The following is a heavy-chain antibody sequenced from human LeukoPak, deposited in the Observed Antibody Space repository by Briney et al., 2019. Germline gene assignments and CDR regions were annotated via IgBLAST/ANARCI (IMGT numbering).Heavy chain of an antibody. Sequence: GGSLRLSCAASGFTFSDYYMSWIRQAPGKGLEWVSYISSSGSTIYCADSVKGRFTISRDNAKNSLYLQMNSLRAEDTAVYYCARDPPLYGSGSYYNGLFDYWGQGTLVTVSS. J-gene: IGHJ4*02. V-gene: IGHV3-11*01. D-gene: IGHD3-10*01. CDR1: GFTFSDYY. CDR2: ISSSGSTI. CDR3: ARDPPLYGSGSYYNGLFDY.